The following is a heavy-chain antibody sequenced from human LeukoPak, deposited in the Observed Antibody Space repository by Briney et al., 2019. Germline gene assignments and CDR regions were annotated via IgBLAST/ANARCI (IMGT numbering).Heavy chain of an antibody. Sequence: SETLSLTCAVYGGSFSGYYWSWIRQPPGKGLEWIGEINHSGSTNYNPSFKSRVTISVDTSKNQFSLKQSSVTAADTAVYYCASGVVPAANWGQGTLVTVSS. V-gene: IGHV4-34*01. CDR1: GGSFSGYY. CDR2: INHSGST. J-gene: IGHJ4*02. D-gene: IGHD2-2*01. CDR3: ASGVVPAAN.